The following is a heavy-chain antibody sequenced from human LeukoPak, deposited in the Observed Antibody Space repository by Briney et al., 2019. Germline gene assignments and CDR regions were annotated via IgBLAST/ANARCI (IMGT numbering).Heavy chain of an antibody. V-gene: IGHV1-18*01. CDR2: ITTYNGNT. D-gene: IGHD4-17*01. CDR3: ARGYDYGDYVGDFDY. Sequence: GASVKVSCKASVYTFTSYPISWVRQAPGQGLGWMGWITTYNGNTNSAHKLQGRVTMTTDTSTRTAYMYLKGLRSDATAVYYCARGYDYGDYVGDFDYWGQGTLVTVSS. J-gene: IGHJ4*02. CDR1: VYTFTSYP.